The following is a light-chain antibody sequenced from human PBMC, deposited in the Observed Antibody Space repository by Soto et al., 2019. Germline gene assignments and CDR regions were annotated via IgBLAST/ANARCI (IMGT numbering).Light chain of an antibody. CDR3: MQALQSPLT. Sequence: DSVMTQSPLSLPVTPGEPASISCRSSQSLLHSNGYNYLDWYLQKPGQSPQLLVYLGSNRASGVHDRFSGSGSGTDFTLKISRVEAEDVGVYYCMQALQSPLTVGGGTKVEIK. CDR2: LGS. V-gene: IGKV2-28*01. J-gene: IGKJ4*01. CDR1: QSLLHSNGYNY.